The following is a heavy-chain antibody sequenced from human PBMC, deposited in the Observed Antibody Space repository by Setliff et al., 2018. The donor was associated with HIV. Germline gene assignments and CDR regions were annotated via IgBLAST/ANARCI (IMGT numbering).Heavy chain of an antibody. CDR2: SIPIYGTP. D-gene: IGHD2-2*02. V-gene: IGHV1-69*05. Sequence: SVKVSCKASGGSFTSFAISWVRQAPGQGLEWMGGSIPIYGTPNYAQKFQGRITISTDASTSTAYMELNSLRSEDTAVYYCAREGFYNSYYYYMDVWGIGTTVTVS. J-gene: IGHJ6*03. CDR3: AREGFYNSYYYYMDV. CDR1: GGSFTSFA.